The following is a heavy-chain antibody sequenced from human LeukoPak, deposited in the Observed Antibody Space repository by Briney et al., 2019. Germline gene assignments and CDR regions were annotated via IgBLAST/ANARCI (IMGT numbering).Heavy chain of an antibody. Sequence: GSLRLSCAASGFTFSSYSMNWIRQPPGKGLEWIGEINHSGSTNYNPSLKSRVTISVDTSKNQFSLKLSSVTAADTAVYYCARAIYSSGFSWGQGTLVTVSS. CDR3: ARAIYSSGFS. CDR1: GFTFSSYS. D-gene: IGHD6-19*01. CDR2: INHSGST. V-gene: IGHV4-34*01. J-gene: IGHJ5*02.